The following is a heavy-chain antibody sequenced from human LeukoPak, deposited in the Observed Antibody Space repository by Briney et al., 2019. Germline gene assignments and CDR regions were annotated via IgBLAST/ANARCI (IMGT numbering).Heavy chain of an antibody. CDR2: ISSSSSYI. CDR3: ARDGSSGWYGGDHDAFDI. V-gene: IGHV3-21*01. Sequence: GGSLRLSCAASGFTFSSYSMNWVRQAPGKGLEWVSSISSSSSYIYYADSVKGRFTISRHNAKNSLYLQMNGLRAEDTAVYYCARDGSSGWYGGDHDAFDIWGQGTMVTVSS. CDR1: GFTFSSYS. J-gene: IGHJ3*02. D-gene: IGHD6-19*01.